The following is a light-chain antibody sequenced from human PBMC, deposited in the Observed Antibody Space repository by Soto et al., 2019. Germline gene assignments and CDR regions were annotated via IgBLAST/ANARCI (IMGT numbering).Light chain of an antibody. J-gene: IGKJ1*01. CDR3: QHFGSSTRT. CDR1: QSVNSNY. CDR2: SAS. V-gene: IGKV3-20*01. Sequence: IVLTQSPGTLSLSPGERATLSCRASQSVNSNYLAWYQQKPGQAPRLLIYSASNRATGIPDRFSGSGSGTDFTLTISRLEPEDFAVYYCQHFGSSTRTFGQGTKVEIQ.